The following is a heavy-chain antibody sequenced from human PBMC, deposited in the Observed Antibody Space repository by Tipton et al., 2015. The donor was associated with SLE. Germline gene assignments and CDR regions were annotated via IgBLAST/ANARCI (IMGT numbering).Heavy chain of an antibody. CDR1: GYTFTGNH. CDR3: AREGGIVGALDVFDI. CDR2: INPNNGKT. Sequence: QLVQSGAEVKKPGASVKVSCKASGYTFTGNHLHWVRQAPGQGLEWLGRINPNNGKTKCAEDLQGRVTMTGDTSISTAYMELSRLRSDDTAVYYCAREGGIVGALDVFDIWGQGTMVTVSS. V-gene: IGHV1-2*06. D-gene: IGHD1-26*01. J-gene: IGHJ3*02.